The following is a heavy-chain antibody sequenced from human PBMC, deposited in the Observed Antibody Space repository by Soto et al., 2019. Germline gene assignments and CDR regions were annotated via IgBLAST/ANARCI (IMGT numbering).Heavy chain of an antibody. D-gene: IGHD2-15*01. CDR3: ARGGGNAFLDY. J-gene: IGHJ4*02. CDR2: ISHLENT. Sequence: PSETLSLTCTVSGASISYGGFSWSWIRQSPGRGLEWIGYISHLENTYFHPSFKSRLTMSIDRTRNQFSLKLSPVTAADVAVYYCARGGGNAFLDYWGLGTLVPVSS. CDR1: GASISYGGFS. V-gene: IGHV4-30-2*06.